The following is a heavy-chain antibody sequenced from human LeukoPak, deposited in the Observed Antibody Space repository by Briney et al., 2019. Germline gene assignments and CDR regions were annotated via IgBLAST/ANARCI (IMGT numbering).Heavy chain of an antibody. D-gene: IGHD6-13*01. CDR2: IKSKTDGATI. V-gene: IGHV3-15*01. CDR3: TTLAGGSFGY. CDR1: GFTFNDAW. J-gene: IGHJ4*02. Sequence: PGGSLRLSCAASGFTFNDAWMNWVRQAPGKGLEWVGRIKSKTDGATIEYGAPVKGRFTISRDDSKNTLYLQMGSLKDEDTAVYHCTTLAGGSFGYWGQGTLVTVSS.